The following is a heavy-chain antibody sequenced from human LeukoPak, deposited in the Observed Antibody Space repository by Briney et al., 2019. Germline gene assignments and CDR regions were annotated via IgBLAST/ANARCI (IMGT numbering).Heavy chain of an antibody. D-gene: IGHD2-2*01. J-gene: IGHJ4*02. CDR2: IIPILGIA. CDR1: GGTFSSYA. CDR3: ASRSYRASIVVVPAAFDY. Sequence: SVKVSCKASGGTFSSYAISWVRQAPGQGLEWMGRIIPILGIANYAQKFQGRVTITADKSTSTAYMELSSLRSEDTAVYYCASRSYRASIVVVPAAFDYWGQGTLVTVSS. V-gene: IGHV1-69*04.